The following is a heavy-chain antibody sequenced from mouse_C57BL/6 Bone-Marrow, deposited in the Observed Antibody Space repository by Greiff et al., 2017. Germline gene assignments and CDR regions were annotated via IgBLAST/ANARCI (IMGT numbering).Heavy chain of an antibody. V-gene: IGHV1-82*01. Sequence: QVQLQQSGPELVKPGASVKISCKASGYAFSSSWMNWVKQRPGKGLEWIGRIYPGDGDTNYNGKFKGKATLTADKSSSTAYMQLSSLTSEDSAVYFCARCGCEGRFAYWGQGTLVTVSA. CDR2: IYPGDGDT. D-gene: IGHD3-3*01. J-gene: IGHJ3*01. CDR1: GYAFSSSW. CDR3: ARCGCEGRFAY.